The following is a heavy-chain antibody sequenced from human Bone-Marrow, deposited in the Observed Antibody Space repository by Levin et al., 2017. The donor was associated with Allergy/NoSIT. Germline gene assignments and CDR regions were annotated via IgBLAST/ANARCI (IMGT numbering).Heavy chain of an antibody. V-gene: IGHV3-15*01. Sequence: LSLTCEASGFTFTNAWMSWVRQAPGKGLEWVGRIRSKTDGGTTDYAAPVKGVFTISRDDSKNTLYLQMNSLKTEDTAVYYCATDRALGAFDIWGQGTVVTVSS. J-gene: IGHJ3*02. D-gene: IGHD3-16*01. CDR2: IRSKTDGGTT. CDR3: ATDRALGAFDI. CDR1: GFTFTNAW.